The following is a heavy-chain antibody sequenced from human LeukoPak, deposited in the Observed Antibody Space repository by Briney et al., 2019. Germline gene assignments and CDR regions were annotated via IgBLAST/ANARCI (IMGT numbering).Heavy chain of an antibody. CDR1: GYTFTDYY. J-gene: IGHJ4*02. CDR2: INPNSGGT. CDR3: ARANFLYCSSTSCLFDY. Sequence: GASVKVSCKASGYTFTDYYMHWVRLAPGQGLEWMGWINPNSGGTNYVQKFQGWVTMTRDTSINTAYVELSRLTSDDTAVYYCARANFLYCSSTSCLFDYWGQGTLVTVSS. D-gene: IGHD2-2*01. V-gene: IGHV1-2*04.